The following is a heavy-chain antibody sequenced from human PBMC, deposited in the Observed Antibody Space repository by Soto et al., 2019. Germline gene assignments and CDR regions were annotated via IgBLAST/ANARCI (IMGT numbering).Heavy chain of an antibody. D-gene: IGHD6-19*01. V-gene: IGHV4-39*01. CDR2: IYYSGST. Sequence: QLQLQESGPGLVKPSETLSLTCTVSGGSISSSSYYWGWIRQPPGKGLEWIGSIYYSGSTDYNPSLKSRVTLSVDTSKNQFSLKLSSVTSADTAVYYCARTPETGAGYFDYWCQGTLVTVSS. CDR3: ARTPETGAGYFDY. CDR1: GGSISSSSYY. J-gene: IGHJ4*02.